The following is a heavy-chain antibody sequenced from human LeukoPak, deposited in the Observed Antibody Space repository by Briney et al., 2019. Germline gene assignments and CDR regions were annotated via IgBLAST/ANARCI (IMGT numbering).Heavy chain of an antibody. CDR3: ARGASGVEQ. CDR2: INSGGSRV. CDR1: GFTFSSDW. D-gene: IGHD2-8*01. J-gene: IGHJ1*01. Sequence: GGSLRLSCAASGFTFSSDWMHWVRQAPGKGLVWVSLINSGGSRVRYADSVKGRFTISRDNADNMLYLQMSSLRAEDTAVYYCARGASGVEQWGQGTLITVSS. V-gene: IGHV3-74*01.